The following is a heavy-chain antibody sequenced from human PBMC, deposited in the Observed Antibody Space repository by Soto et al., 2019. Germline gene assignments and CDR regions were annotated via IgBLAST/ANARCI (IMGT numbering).Heavy chain of an antibody. CDR1: GGSISSNY. CDR3: ARYRREAVAGYTLDN. V-gene: IGHV4-59*01. J-gene: IGHJ4*02. Sequence: SETLSLTCTVSGGSISSNYWTWIRQPPGKGLEWIGYVYNSGSTNYNPSLKSRVTISEDTSKSQFPLKVNSMTAADTAVYYCARYRREAVAGYTLDNWGQGILVTVSS. D-gene: IGHD6-13*01. CDR2: VYNSGST.